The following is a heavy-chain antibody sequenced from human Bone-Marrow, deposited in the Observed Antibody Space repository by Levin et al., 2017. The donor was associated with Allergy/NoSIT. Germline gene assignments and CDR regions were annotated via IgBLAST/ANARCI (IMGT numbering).Heavy chain of an antibody. CDR1: GFTFSDDY. CDR2: INPSGSYT. CDR3: AREMPYTAGIDY. J-gene: IGHJ4*02. D-gene: IGHD3-16*01. V-gene: IGHV3-11*05. Sequence: GGSLRLSCAASGFTFSDDYVTWIRQAPGKGLEWASYINPSGSYTHYADSVKGRFTISRDNAKNSLYLQMNSLRVEDTAIYYCAREMPYTAGIDYWGQGTLVTVSS.